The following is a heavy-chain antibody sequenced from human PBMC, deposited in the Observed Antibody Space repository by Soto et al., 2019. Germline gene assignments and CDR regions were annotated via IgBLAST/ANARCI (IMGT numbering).Heavy chain of an antibody. Sequence: GASVKVSCKASGYTFTSYYMHWVRQAPGQGLEWMGIINPSGGSTSYAQKFQGRVTMTRDTSTSTVYMELSSLRSEDTAVYYCASLNFWSGYSVPRQGYGMDVWGQGTTVTVSS. J-gene: IGHJ6*02. D-gene: IGHD3-3*01. CDR2: INPSGGST. CDR1: GYTFTSYY. V-gene: IGHV1-46*01. CDR3: ASLNFWSGYSVPRQGYGMDV.